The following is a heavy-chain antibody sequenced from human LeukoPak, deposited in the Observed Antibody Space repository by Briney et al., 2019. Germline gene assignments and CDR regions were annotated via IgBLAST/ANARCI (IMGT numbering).Heavy chain of an antibody. CDR2: INPNSGGT. Sequence: ASVKVSCKASGYTFTGYYMHWVRQAPGQRLEWMGRINPNSGGTNYAQKFQGRVTMTRDTSISTAYMELSRLRSDDTAVYYCARDLGDNYYDSSGYYYEDYWGQGTLVTVSS. CDR3: ARDLGDNYYDSSGYYYEDY. J-gene: IGHJ4*02. CDR1: GYTFTGYY. D-gene: IGHD3-22*01. V-gene: IGHV1-2*06.